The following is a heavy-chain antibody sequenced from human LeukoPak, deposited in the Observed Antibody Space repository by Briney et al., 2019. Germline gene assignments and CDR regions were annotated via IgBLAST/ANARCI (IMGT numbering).Heavy chain of an antibody. V-gene: IGHV4-34*01. CDR2: INHSGST. CDR3: ARDQIAVAGNAFDI. Sequence: SETLSLTCAVYGGSFSGYYWSWIRQPPGKGLEWIGEINHSGSTNYNPSLKSRVTVSVDTSKNQFSLKLSSVTAADTAVYYCARDQIAVAGNAFDIWGQGTMVTVSS. D-gene: IGHD6-19*01. CDR1: GGSFSGYY. J-gene: IGHJ3*02.